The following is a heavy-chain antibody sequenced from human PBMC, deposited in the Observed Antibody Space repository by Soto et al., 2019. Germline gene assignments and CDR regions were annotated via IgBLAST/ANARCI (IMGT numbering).Heavy chain of an antibody. V-gene: IGHV3-30-3*01. J-gene: IGHJ4*02. D-gene: IGHD6-13*01. Sequence: GGSLRLSCAASGFTFSSYAMHWVRQAPGKGLEWVAVISYDGSNKYYADSVKGRFTISRDNSKNTLYLQMNSLRAEDTAVYYCARDASGSWRFDYWGQGTLVTVSS. CDR3: ARDASGSWRFDY. CDR2: ISYDGSNK. CDR1: GFTFSSYA.